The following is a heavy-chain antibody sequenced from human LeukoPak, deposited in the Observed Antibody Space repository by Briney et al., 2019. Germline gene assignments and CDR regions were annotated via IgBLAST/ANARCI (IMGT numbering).Heavy chain of an antibody. CDR3: AKGYDPDYYYYGMDV. CDR1: GFTFDDYA. J-gene: IGHJ6*02. V-gene: IGHV3-9*01. D-gene: IGHD1-1*01. Sequence: GGSLRLSCAASGFTFDDYAMHWVRQAPGKGLEWVSGISWNSGSIGYADSVKGRFTISRDNAKNSLYLQMNSLRAEDTALYYCAKGYDPDYYYYGMDVWGQGTTVTVSS. CDR2: ISWNSGSI.